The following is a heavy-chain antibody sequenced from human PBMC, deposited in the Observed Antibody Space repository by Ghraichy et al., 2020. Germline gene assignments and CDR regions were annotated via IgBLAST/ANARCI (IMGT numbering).Heavy chain of an antibody. CDR2: ISNSSSTI. D-gene: IGHD4/OR15-4a*01. V-gene: IGHV3-48*02. J-gene: IGHJ4*01. CDR1: GFTFSSYS. Sequence: GGSLRLSCAASGFTFSSYSMSWVRQAPGKGLEWVSYISNSSSTIYYADSVKGRFTISRDNAKNSLYLQMNSLRDEDTAVYYCARRLTMVTSGAANDYWGQESLATVSP. CDR3: ARRLTMVTSGAANDY.